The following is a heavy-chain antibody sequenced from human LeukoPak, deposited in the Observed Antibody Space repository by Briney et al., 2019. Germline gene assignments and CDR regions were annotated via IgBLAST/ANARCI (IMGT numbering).Heavy chain of an antibody. CDR2: IVVGSGNT. CDR3: AADSSSSGAFDI. J-gene: IGHJ3*02. Sequence: ASVKVSCKASGFTFTSSAVQWVRQARGQRLEWIGWIVVGSGNTNYAQKFQERVTITRDMSTSTAYMELSSLRSEDTAVYYCAADSSSSGAFDIWGQGTMVTVSS. V-gene: IGHV1-58*01. CDR1: GFTFTSSA. D-gene: IGHD6-6*01.